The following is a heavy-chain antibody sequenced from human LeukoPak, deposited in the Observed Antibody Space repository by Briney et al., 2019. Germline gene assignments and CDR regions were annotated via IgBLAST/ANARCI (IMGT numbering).Heavy chain of an antibody. D-gene: IGHD5-18*01. J-gene: IGHJ4*02. V-gene: IGHV4-59*01. CDR2: IYYNGNT. CDR1: DGSINSYY. CDR3: ARANSYVHAFDY. Sequence: KPSETLSLTCSVSDGSINSYYWNWIRRPPGKGLEWIGYIYYNGNTNYSPSLKSRVTMSVDTSKNQFSLKLSSVTAADTAVYYCARANSYVHAFDYWGQGTLVTVSS.